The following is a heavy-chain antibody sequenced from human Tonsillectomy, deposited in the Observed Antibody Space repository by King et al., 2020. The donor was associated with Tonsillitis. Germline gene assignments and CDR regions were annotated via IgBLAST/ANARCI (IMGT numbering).Heavy chain of an antibody. V-gene: IGHV3-48*03. CDR3: AWTRPGSYYDFWSGDLFMDV. Sequence: VQLVESGGGLVQPGGSLRLSCVASGFTFSSYEMNWVRQAPGKGLEWVSYISSSGNTIYYADSVKGRFTISRDNAQNSLFLQMNSLRAEDTAVYYCAWTRPGSYYDFWSGDLFMDVWGKGTTVTVSS. J-gene: IGHJ6*03. CDR1: GFTFSSYE. D-gene: IGHD3-3*01. CDR2: ISSSGNTI.